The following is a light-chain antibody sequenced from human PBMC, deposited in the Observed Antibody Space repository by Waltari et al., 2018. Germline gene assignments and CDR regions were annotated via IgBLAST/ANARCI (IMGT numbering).Light chain of an antibody. CDR3: GTWDSSLSAVV. Sequence: QSVLTPPPSVSAAPGQKVTISCSSRSSNLGNYYVSWYQQLPGTAPNLLIYDNNKPPSGIPVRFSGAKCGTSATLGITGLQTWDEADYYCGTWDSSLSAVVFGGGTKLTVL. CDR1: SSNLGNYY. CDR2: DNN. V-gene: IGLV1-51*01. J-gene: IGLJ2*01.